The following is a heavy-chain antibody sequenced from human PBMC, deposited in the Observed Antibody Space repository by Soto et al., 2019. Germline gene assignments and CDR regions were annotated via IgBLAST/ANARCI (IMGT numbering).Heavy chain of an antibody. J-gene: IGHJ6*02. Sequence: PGESLKISCQGSGYSFISYSIAWVRQMPGKGLECMGHIHPGEYETRYSPSFRGQVTISADKSISTAYLQWSSLKASDTATYYCARLGFNYDFLSGYYNVHHYYGIDVRGQGTTGTVS. CDR1: GYSFISYS. V-gene: IGHV5-51*01. D-gene: IGHD3-3*01. CDR2: IHPGEYET. CDR3: ARLGFNYDFLSGYYNVHHYYGIDV.